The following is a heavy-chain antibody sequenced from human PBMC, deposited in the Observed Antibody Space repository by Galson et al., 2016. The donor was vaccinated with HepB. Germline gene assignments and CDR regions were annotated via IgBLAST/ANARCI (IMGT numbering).Heavy chain of an antibody. Sequence: SLRLSCAASGFTFGDYAMSWFRQAPGKGLAWVAFSRSRVFGETKEYAASVKGRFTISSDDSKNIPYLQMNSLKTEDTSVYYCTRDANIAVRPNFDYWGQGTLVTVSS. CDR3: TRDANIAVRPNFDY. CDR1: GFTFGDYA. D-gene: IGHD6-19*01. CDR2: SRSRVFGETK. J-gene: IGHJ4*02. V-gene: IGHV3-49*03.